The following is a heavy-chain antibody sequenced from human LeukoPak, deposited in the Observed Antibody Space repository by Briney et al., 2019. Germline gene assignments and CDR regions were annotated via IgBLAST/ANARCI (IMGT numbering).Heavy chain of an antibody. Sequence: ASVKVSCKASGYTFTSYDINWVRQATGQGLEWMGWMNPNSGNTGYAQKFQGRVTITADESTSTAYMELSSLRSEDTAVYYCARGAVMVTLATHFDYWGQGTLVTVSS. CDR3: ARGAVMVTLATHFDY. CDR2: MNPNSGNT. J-gene: IGHJ4*02. V-gene: IGHV1-8*01. CDR1: GYTFTSYD. D-gene: IGHD5-18*01.